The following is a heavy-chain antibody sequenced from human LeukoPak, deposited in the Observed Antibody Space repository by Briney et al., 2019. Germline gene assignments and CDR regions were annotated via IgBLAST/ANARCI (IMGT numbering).Heavy chain of an antibody. CDR3: ARGASARQDY. CDR1: GFTFSSYW. J-gene: IGHJ4*02. V-gene: IGHV3-74*01. D-gene: IGHD2-2*01. Sequence: GGSLRLSCAASGFTFSSYWMHWVRQAPGKGLVWVSRINRDGSVTNYADSVKGRFTISRDNAKNMLYLQMNSLRAEDSAVYYCARGASARQDYWGQGTLVTVSS. CDR2: INRDGSVT.